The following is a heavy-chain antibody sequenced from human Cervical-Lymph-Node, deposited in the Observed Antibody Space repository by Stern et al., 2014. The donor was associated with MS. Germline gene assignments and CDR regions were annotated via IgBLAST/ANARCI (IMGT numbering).Heavy chain of an antibody. CDR2: ISSSSSYI. D-gene: IGHD1-7*01. CDR1: GFTFSSYS. CDR3: ARGPAGNYGGVYYFDY. V-gene: IGHV3-21*01. Sequence: EVQLVESGGGLVKPGGSLRLSCAASGFTFSSYSMNWVRQAPGKGLEWVSSISSSSSYIYYADSVKGRFTISRDNAKNSLYLQMNSLRAEDTAVYYCARGPAGNYGGVYYFDYWGQGTLVTVSS. J-gene: IGHJ4*02.